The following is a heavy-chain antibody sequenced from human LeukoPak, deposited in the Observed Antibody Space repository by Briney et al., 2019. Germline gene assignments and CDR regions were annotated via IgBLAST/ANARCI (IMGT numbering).Heavy chain of an antibody. V-gene: IGHV4-34*01. J-gene: IGHJ4*02. CDR2: INHSGST. D-gene: IGHD2-15*01. Sequence: GSLRLSCAASGFTFSSYAMSWIRQPPGKGLEWIGEINHSGSTNYNPSLKSRVTIPVDTSKNQFSLKLSSVTAADTAVYYCASGRWPQGYWGQGTLVTVSS. CDR3: ASGRWPQGY. CDR1: GFTFSSYA.